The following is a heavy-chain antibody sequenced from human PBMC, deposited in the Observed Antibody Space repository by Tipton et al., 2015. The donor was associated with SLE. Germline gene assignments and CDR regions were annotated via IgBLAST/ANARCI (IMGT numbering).Heavy chain of an antibody. CDR1: GFTFSSYA. V-gene: IGHV4-34*01. J-gene: IGHJ2*01. Sequence: LRLSCAASGFTFSSYAMSWVRQAPGKGLEWIGEINHSGSTNYNPSLKSRVTISVDTSKNQFSLKLSSVTAADTAVYYCARVGITGTTWDWYFDLWGRGTLVTVSS. CDR3: ARVGITGTTWDWYFDL. CDR2: INHSGST. D-gene: IGHD1-7*01.